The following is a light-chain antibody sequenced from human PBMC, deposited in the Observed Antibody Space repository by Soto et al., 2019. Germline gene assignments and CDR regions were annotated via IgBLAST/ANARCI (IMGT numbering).Light chain of an antibody. J-gene: IGLJ2*01. CDR3: SSYTSSSSVI. CDR2: DVK. CDR1: SSDVGAYDY. Sequence: QSALTQPASVSGSPGQSIAISCTGTSSDVGAYDYVSWYQQHPGKAPKLIIYDVKYRPSGVSNRFSGSKSGNTASLTISGLQAEDQADYYCSSYTSSSSVIFGGGTKLTVL. V-gene: IGLV2-14*01.